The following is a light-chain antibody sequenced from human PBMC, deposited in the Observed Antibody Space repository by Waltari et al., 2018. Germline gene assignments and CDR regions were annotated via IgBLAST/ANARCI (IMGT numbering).Light chain of an antibody. CDR3: LQRSNWPYS. V-gene: IGKV3-15*01. CDR2: GAS. CDR1: QSVSSS. Sequence: EIVMTQSPATLSLSPGERATLSCRASQSVSSSLAWYQQKPGQAPRRLIHGASSRATGIPDRFSGSGAGTDFTLTISSLEPEDVAVYYCLQRSNWPYSFGQGTKVEIK. J-gene: IGKJ2*03.